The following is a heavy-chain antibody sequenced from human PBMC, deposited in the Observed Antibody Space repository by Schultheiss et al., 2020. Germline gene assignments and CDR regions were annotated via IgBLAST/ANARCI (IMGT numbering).Heavy chain of an antibody. V-gene: IGHV4-59*08. D-gene: IGHD1-14*01. Sequence: SETLSLTCTVSGGSISSYYWSWIRQNPGKGLEWIGSIYYSGSTNYNPSLKSRVTISVDTSKNQFSLKLSSVTAADTAVYYCARQNPEYYFDYRGRGTLVTGPS. CDR1: GGSISSYY. J-gene: IGHJ4*02. CDR3: ARQNPEYYFDY. CDR2: IYYSGST.